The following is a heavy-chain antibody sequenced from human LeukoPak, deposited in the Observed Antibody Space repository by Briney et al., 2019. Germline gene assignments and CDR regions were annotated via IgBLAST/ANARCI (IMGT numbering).Heavy chain of an antibody. CDR3: ARTTYYDSSGYPQSDAFDI. D-gene: IGHD3-22*01. Sequence: PSETLSLTCTVSGGSISSGGYYWSWIRQHPGKGLEWIGYIYYSGSTYYNPSLKSRVTISVDTSKNQFSLKLSSVTAADTAVYYCARTTYYDSSGYPQSDAFDIWGQGTMVTVPS. J-gene: IGHJ3*02. CDR1: GGSISSGGYY. V-gene: IGHV4-31*03. CDR2: IYYSGST.